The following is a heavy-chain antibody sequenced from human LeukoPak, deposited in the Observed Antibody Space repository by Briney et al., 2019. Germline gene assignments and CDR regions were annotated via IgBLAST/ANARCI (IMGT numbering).Heavy chain of an antibody. D-gene: IGHD2-15*01. CDR2: ISSSGSTI. CDR3: ARGDCSGGSCYLSLTTIDY. V-gene: IGHV3-48*03. Sequence: GGSLRLSCAASGFTLSSYEMNWVRQAPGKGLEWVSYISSSGSTIYYADSVKGRFTISRDNAKNSLYLQMNSLRAEDTAVYYCARGDCSGGSCYLSLTTIDYWGQGTLVTVSS. J-gene: IGHJ4*02. CDR1: GFTLSSYE.